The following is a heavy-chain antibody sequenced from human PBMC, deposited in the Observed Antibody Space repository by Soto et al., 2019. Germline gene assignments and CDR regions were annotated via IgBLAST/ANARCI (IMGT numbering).Heavy chain of an antibody. D-gene: IGHD4-17*01. Sequence: EVQLVESGGALVQPGGSLRLSCTVSGFTFTEYYMNWVRQAPGKGLEWVANIRQDGGEIYYVDSVRGRFTISRDNVKNSVYLQMDSLRVEDTDLYYCVRADHYGPLFDQWGQGTLVTVSS. J-gene: IGHJ4*02. CDR2: IRQDGGEI. CDR3: VRADHYGPLFDQ. V-gene: IGHV3-7*01. CDR1: GFTFTEYY.